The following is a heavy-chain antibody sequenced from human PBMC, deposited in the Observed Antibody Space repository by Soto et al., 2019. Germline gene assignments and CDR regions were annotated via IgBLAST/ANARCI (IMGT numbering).Heavy chain of an antibody. J-gene: IGHJ6*02. Sequence: ASVKVSCRASGYTFTRSGISWARQAPGQGLEWMGWINAGNGNTKYSQKFQGRVTITRDTSASTAYMELSSLRSEDTAVYYCATKGGAQYYYGMDVWGQGTTVTVSS. CDR3: ATKGGAQYYYGMDV. D-gene: IGHD2-15*01. CDR2: INAGNGNT. CDR1: GYTFTRSG. V-gene: IGHV1-18*04.